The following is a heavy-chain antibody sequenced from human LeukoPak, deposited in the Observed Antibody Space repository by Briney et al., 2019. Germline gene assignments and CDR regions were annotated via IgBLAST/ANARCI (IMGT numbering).Heavy chain of an antibody. CDR3: ARERRSWGEDF. D-gene: IGHD2-15*01. CDR1: GYTFTGYF. V-gene: IGHV1-46*01. Sequence: ASVKVSCKASGYTFTGYFIHWVRQAPGQGLEWVGMINPSGGSTSYAQRFQGRVTVTTDTSTSTVYMQLSSLGSEDTAVYYCARERRSWGEDFWGQGTLVTVSS. J-gene: IGHJ4*02. CDR2: INPSGGST.